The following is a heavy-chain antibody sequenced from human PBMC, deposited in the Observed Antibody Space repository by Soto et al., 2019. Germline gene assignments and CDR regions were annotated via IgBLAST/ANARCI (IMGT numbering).Heavy chain of an antibody. Sequence: QVQLQESGPGLVKPSQTLSLTCTVSGGSISSGGDYWSWIRQHPGKGMEWIGYIYYSGSTYYNPPRKSRVTTSVDTSKNQFSVKLSAVLAEATAVYYCASWNFNWFDPWGQGTLVTVSS. D-gene: IGHD1-7*01. V-gene: IGHV4-31*03. CDR3: ASWNFNWFDP. CDR1: GGSISSGGDY. CDR2: IYYSGST. J-gene: IGHJ5*01.